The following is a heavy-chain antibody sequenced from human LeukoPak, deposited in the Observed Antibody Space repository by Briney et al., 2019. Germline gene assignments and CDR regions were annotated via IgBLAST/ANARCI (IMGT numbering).Heavy chain of an antibody. Sequence: ASVKVSCKASGYTFTSYGISWVRQAPGQGLEWMGWISAYNGNTNYAQKLQGRVTMTTDTSTSTAYMELRSPRSDDTAVYYCARGGDLDYDILTGYYNVMYNWFDPWGQGTLVTVSS. CDR3: ARGGDLDYDILTGYYNVMYNWFDP. J-gene: IGHJ5*02. V-gene: IGHV1-18*01. CDR2: ISAYNGNT. CDR1: GYTFTSYG. D-gene: IGHD3-9*01.